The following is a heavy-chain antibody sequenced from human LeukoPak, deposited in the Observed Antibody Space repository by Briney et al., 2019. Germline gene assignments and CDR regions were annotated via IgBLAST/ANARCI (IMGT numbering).Heavy chain of an antibody. CDR2: ISSFSGTI. V-gene: IGHV3-48*01. CDR1: GITFSSYS. D-gene: IGHD6-19*01. J-gene: IGHJ4*02. Sequence: GGSLRLSCVASGITFSSYSMNWVRQAPGKGLEWVSYISSFSGTINYADSVKGRFTISRDNSKNTLYLQMNSLRAEDTAVYYCAKDQYGSGWYAAFDYWGQGTLVTVSS. CDR3: AKDQYGSGWYAAFDY.